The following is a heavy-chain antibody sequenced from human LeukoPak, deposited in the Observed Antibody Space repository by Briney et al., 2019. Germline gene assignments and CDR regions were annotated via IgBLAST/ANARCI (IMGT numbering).Heavy chain of an antibody. V-gene: IGHV4-39*07. CDR2: ISSVGTT. J-gene: IGHJ4*02. D-gene: IGHD2-21*01. Sequence: PSETLSLTCIVSGGSITTNSHYWGWVRQPPGTGLEWIAIISSVGTTYYNPSLKSRVTISLDTSKYQFSLRLSSVAAADTAIYYCARGVSAPHIFYFDFWGQGIPVTVSS. CDR1: GGSITTNSHY. CDR3: ARGVSAPHIFYFDF.